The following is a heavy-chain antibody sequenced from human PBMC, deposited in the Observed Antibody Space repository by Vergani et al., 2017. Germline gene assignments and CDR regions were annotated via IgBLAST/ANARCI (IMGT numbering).Heavy chain of an antibody. CDR1: GGPISSYY. V-gene: IGHV4-59*01. CDR3: AGWTPVATTTPPKDAFDI. Sequence: QVQLQESGPGLVKPSETLSLTCTVSGGPISSYYSSWIRQPPGNGLEWIGYIYYSGSTNYNPSLKSRVTISVDTSKNQFSLKLSSVTAADTAVYYCAGWTPVATTTPPKDAFDIWGQGTMVTVSS. J-gene: IGHJ3*02. CDR2: IYYSGST. D-gene: IGHD5-12*01.